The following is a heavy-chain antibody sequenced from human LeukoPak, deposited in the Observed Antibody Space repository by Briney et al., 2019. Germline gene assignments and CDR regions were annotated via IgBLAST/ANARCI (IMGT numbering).Heavy chain of an antibody. J-gene: IGHJ4*02. CDR1: GFSLSSSGVG. V-gene: IGHV2-5*02. D-gene: IGHD1-26*01. CDR2: IYWDDDK. CDR3: AHKVVGADVFDY. Sequence: SGPTLVKPTQTLTLTCTFSGFSLSSSGVGVGWIRQPPGKALEWLALIYWDDDKRYSPSLKSRLTITKDTSKNHVVLTMTNMDPVDTATYYCAHKVVGADVFDYWGQGTLVTVSS.